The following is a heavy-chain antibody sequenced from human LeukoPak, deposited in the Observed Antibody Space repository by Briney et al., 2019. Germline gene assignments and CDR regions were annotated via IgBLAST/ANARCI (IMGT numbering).Heavy chain of an antibody. CDR2: INSDGSST. CDR1: GFTFSSYW. CDR3: ARSPLQLWDAFDI. Sequence: GGSLRLSCAASGFTFSSYWMHWVRQAPGKGLVWVSRINSDGSSTSYADSVKGRFTISRDNAKNTLYLQMNSLRAEDTAVYYCARSPLQLWDAFDIWGQGTVVTVSS. V-gene: IGHV3-74*01. D-gene: IGHD5-18*01. J-gene: IGHJ3*02.